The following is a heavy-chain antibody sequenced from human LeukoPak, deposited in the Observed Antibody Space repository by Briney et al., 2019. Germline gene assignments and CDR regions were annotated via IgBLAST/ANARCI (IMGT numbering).Heavy chain of an antibody. Sequence: GGSLRLSCAASGFTFSSYAMSWVRQAPGKGLEWVSTISGSGGSTYYADSVQGRFTISRDNSKNTLYLQMNSLRAEDTAVYYCAKGRYRGIDYFDYWGQGTLVTVSS. CDR2: ISGSGGST. V-gene: IGHV3-23*01. J-gene: IGHJ4*02. CDR3: AKGRYRGIDYFDY. D-gene: IGHD3-16*01. CDR1: GFTFSSYA.